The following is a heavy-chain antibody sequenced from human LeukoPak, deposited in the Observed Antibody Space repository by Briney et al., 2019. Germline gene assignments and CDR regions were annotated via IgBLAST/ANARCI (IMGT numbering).Heavy chain of an antibody. CDR3: ARDQASMAPYGMDV. J-gene: IGHJ6*02. CDR1: GFTFSSYS. V-gene: IGHV3-30*03. CDR2: ISYDGSNK. Sequence: GGSLRLSCAASGFTFSSYSMNWVRQAPGKGLEWVAVISYDGSNKYYADSVKGRFTISRDNSKNTLYLQMNSLRAEDTAVYYCARDQASMAPYGMDVWGQGTTVTVSS. D-gene: IGHD2/OR15-2a*01.